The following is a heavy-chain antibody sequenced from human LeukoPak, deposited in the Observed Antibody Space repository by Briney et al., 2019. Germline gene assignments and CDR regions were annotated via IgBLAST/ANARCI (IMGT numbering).Heavy chain of an antibody. CDR2: IYYRGNT. J-gene: IGHJ3*01. CDR3: ARHAPATVTEGSAAFDV. CDR1: GGSISNTNYY. Sequence: SETLSLTCTVSGGSISNTNYYWGWLRQPPGKGLEWIGSIYYRGNTYYNPSLKSRVTISADTSKNQFSLKLGSVTAAATAMYYCARHAPATVTEGSAAFDVWGRGTMVTVSS. D-gene: IGHD4-17*01. V-gene: IGHV4-39*01.